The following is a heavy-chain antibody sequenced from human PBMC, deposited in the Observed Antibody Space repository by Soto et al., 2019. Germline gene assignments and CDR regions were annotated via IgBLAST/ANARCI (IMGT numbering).Heavy chain of an antibody. J-gene: IGHJ4*02. CDR2: IYYSGST. CDR1: GGSISSYY. V-gene: IGHV4-59*08. Sequence: SETLSLTCTVSGGSISSYYWSWIRQPPGKGLEWIGYIYYSGSTNYNPSLKSRVTISVDTSKNQFSLKLSSVTAADTAVYYCARQRVNSGWFDYWGQGTLVTVSS. D-gene: IGHD6-19*01. CDR3: ARQRVNSGWFDY.